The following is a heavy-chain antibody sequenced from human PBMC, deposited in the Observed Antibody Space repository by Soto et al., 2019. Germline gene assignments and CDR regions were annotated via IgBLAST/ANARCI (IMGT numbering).Heavy chain of an antibody. Sequence: GGSLRLSCAASGFTFRSYWMHWVRQASGKGLVWVSRINSDGSSTSYADSVKGRSTISRDNAKNTLYLQMNSLRAEDTAVYYCARGAGIAVAAGYDYYYGMDVWGQGTTVTVSS. CDR2: INSDGSST. J-gene: IGHJ6*02. D-gene: IGHD6-19*01. CDR3: ARGAGIAVAAGYDYYYGMDV. CDR1: GFTFRSYW. V-gene: IGHV3-74*01.